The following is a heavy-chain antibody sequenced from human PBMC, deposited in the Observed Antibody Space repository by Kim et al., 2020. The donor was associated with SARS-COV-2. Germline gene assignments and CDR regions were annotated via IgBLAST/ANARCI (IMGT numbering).Heavy chain of an antibody. D-gene: IGHD2-21*01. CDR3: ARDAGDDCFDY. V-gene: IGHV3-7*03. Sequence: YEDSVRGRVTVSRDNAKNSLFLQMYSLRAEDTGVYYSARDAGDDCFDYWGQGTLVTVSS. J-gene: IGHJ4*02.